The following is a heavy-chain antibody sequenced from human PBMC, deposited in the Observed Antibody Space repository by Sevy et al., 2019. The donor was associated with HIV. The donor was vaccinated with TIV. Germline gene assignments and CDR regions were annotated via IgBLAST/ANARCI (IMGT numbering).Heavy chain of an antibody. V-gene: IGHV3-30-3*01. CDR1: GFTFNTYA. D-gene: IGHD3-10*01. J-gene: IGHJ4*02. Sequence: GGSLRLSCAASGFTFNTYAMHWVRQAPGKGLDWLTFISYDGGNKYYADSVKGRLTISRDNSKSMVYLQMNSLRDEDTALYYCASAPQGGSDVITPPDYWGQGTLVTVSS. CDR3: ASAPQGGSDVITPPDY. CDR2: ISYDGGNK.